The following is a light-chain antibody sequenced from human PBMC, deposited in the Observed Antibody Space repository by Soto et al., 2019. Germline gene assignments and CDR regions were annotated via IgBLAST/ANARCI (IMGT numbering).Light chain of an antibody. J-gene: IGLJ2*01. V-gene: IGLV2-14*03. CDR2: DVS. Sequence: QSVLTQPASVSGSPGQSITITCTGTRSAIGAYNFVSWYQQHPGEVPKLMLYDVSIRPSGVSNRFSGSKSGNTASLTISGLQAEDEADYYCTSWTTSTTMIFVGGTKVTVL. CDR3: TSWTTSTTMI. CDR1: RSAIGAYNF.